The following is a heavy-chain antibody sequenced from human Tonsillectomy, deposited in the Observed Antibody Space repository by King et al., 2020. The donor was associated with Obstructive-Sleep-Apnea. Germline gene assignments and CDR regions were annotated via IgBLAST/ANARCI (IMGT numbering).Heavy chain of an antibody. V-gene: IGHV5-51*01. CDR1: GYSFTSYW. CDR3: ARPRGGDDGTDI. D-gene: IGHD3-16*01. Sequence: QLVQSGAEVKKPGESLKISCKGSGYSFTSYWIGWVRQMPGKGLEWMGIIFPRDSDIRFCPSFKGQVTLSADKSTSTAYLQWNSLKVSDTAVYYCARPRGGDDGTDIWGQGTMVIVSS. J-gene: IGHJ3*02. CDR2: IFPRDSDI.